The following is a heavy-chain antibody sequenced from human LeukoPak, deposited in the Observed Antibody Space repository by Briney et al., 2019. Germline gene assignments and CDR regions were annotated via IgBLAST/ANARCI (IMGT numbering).Heavy chain of an antibody. CDR3: AKDPGYCSSTSCYLRNYYYGMDV. D-gene: IGHD2-2*01. V-gene: IGHV3-30*18. CDR1: GFTFSSYG. CDR2: ISYDGSNK. J-gene: IGHJ6*02. Sequence: GRSLRLSCSASGFTFSSYGMHWVRQAPGKGLEWVAVISYDGSNKYYADSVKGRFTISRDNSKNTLYLQMNSLRAEDTAVYYCAKDPGYCSSTSCYLRNYYYGMDVWGQGTTVTVSS.